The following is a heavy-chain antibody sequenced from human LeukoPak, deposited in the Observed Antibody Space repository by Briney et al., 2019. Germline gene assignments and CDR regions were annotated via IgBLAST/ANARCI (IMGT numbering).Heavy chain of an antibody. Sequence: ASVKVSCKASGYTFTSYAVHWVRQAPGQRLEWMGWINAGNGNTKYSQKFQGRVTITRDTSASTAYMELSSLRSVDTAVYYCASDSQDISGLDPWGQGTLVTVSS. CDR2: INAGNGNT. V-gene: IGHV1-3*01. D-gene: IGHD5-12*01. CDR3: ASDSQDISGLDP. CDR1: GYTFTSYA. J-gene: IGHJ5*02.